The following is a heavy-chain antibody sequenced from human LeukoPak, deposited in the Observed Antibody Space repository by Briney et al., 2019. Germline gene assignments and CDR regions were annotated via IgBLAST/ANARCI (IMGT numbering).Heavy chain of an antibody. CDR2: INHSGST. V-gene: IGHV4-34*01. CDR1: GFTFSSYS. J-gene: IGHJ4*02. Sequence: GSLRLSCAASGFTFSSYSTNWVRQPPGKGLEWIGEINHSGSTNYNPSLKSRVTISVDTSKNQFSLNLSSVSAADTAVYYCASTGYGSGNSRFDYWGQGTLVTVSS. D-gene: IGHD3-10*01. CDR3: ASTGYGSGNSRFDY.